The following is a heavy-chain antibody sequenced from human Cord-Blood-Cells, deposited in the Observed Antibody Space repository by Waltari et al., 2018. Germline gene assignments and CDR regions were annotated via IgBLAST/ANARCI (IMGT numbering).Heavy chain of an antibody. V-gene: IGHV1-2*02. J-gene: IGHJ3*02. CDR3: ARGTGDAIDI. CDR1: GYTFTGSY. CDR2: INTNKGGP. D-gene: IGHD3-9*01. Sequence: QVQLVQSGAEVKKPGASVKVSCTASGYTFTGSYMHWVRQAPGQGLEWMGWINTNKGGPKYGQKFQGRVTMTRDTSISTAYMERSRLRSDDTAVYYCARGTGDAIDIWGQGTMVTVAS.